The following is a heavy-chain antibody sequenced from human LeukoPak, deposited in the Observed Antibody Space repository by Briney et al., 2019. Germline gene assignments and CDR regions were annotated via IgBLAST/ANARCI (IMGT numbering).Heavy chain of an antibody. CDR3: ARGLSAIVY. V-gene: IGHV4-59*01. J-gene: IGHJ4*02. CDR2: IYYSGST. CDR1: GVSISSYY. Sequence: SETLSLTCTVSGVSISSYYWSWIRRPPGKGLEWIGYIYYSGSTNYNPSLKSRVTISVDTSKNQFSLKLSSVTAADTAVYYCARGLSAIVYWGQGTLVTVSS. D-gene: IGHD2-15*01.